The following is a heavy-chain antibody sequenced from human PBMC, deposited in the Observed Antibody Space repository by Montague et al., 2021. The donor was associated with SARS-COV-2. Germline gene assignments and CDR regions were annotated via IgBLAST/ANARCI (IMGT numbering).Heavy chain of an antibody. D-gene: IGHD3-22*01. Sequence: SETLSLTCTVSGGSLNNYFWSWIRQPPGKGLEWVGYISDSGSTKYNPSLQSRVTISVATARTQFSLKLLSVTAAATAFYYCARVDSSGPGEYWGQGILVSVSS. CDR2: ISDSGST. CDR3: ARVDSSGPGEY. V-gene: IGHV4-59*08. CDR1: GGSLNNYF. J-gene: IGHJ4*02.